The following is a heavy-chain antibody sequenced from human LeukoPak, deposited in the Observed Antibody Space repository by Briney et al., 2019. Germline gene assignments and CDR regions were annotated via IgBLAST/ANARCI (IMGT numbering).Heavy chain of an antibody. J-gene: IGHJ5*02. Sequence: TSQTLSLTCAVSGGSISSGGYSWSWIRQPPGKGLEWIGYIYHSGSTYYNPSLKSRVTISVDRSKNQFSLKLSSVTAADTAVYYCARGVVVVPAPNPGGYWFDPWGQGTLVTVSS. CDR2: IYHSGST. V-gene: IGHV4-30-2*01. D-gene: IGHD2-2*01. CDR3: ARGVVVVPAPNPGGYWFDP. CDR1: GGSISSGGYS.